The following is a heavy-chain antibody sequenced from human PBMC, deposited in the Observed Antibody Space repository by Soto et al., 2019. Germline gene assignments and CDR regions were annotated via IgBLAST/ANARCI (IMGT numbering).Heavy chain of an antibody. CDR1: GYTFTGYY. Sequence: ASVKVSCKASGYTFTGYYMHWVRQAPGQGLEWMGWISPNSGGTNYAQKFQGRVTMTRDTSISTAYMELSRLRSDDTAVYYCAREGEFYYGMDVWGQGTTVTVSS. CDR3: AREGEFYYGMDV. J-gene: IGHJ6*02. V-gene: IGHV1-2*02. CDR2: ISPNSGGT. D-gene: IGHD3-16*01.